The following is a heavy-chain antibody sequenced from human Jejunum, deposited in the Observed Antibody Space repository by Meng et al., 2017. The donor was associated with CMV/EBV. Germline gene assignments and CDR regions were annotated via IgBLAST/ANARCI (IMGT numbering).Heavy chain of an antibody. CDR3: AVAWLKVEY. D-gene: IGHD3-22*01. J-gene: IGHJ4*02. CDR1: GFTYRTEA. V-gene: IGHV3-23*01. CDR2: IPGGGAGT. Sequence: LGLSCEASGFTYRTEAMGWVRQAPGRGLGWVSSIPGGGAGTHYADSVKGRFTISRDNSRNNLYLQLDSLRAEDTAVYYCAVAWLKVEYWGQGTLVTVSS.